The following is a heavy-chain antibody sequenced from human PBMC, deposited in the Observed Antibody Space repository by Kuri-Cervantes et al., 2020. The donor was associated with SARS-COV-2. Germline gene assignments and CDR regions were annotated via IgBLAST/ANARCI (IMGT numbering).Heavy chain of an antibody. D-gene: IGHD3-10*01. CDR3: VKHYYGSGINWIFDS. Sequence: AETLSLTCAPSGFPFSIYAMNWVRQGPRKGLEWVSGISGSGATTYYADSWKGRFTTSRENSKNTLYLQMVSLGAADTAVYYCVKHYYGSGINWIFDSWGQGALVTVSS. CDR1: GFPFSIYA. J-gene: IGHJ4*02. V-gene: IGHV3-23*01. CDR2: ISGSGATT.